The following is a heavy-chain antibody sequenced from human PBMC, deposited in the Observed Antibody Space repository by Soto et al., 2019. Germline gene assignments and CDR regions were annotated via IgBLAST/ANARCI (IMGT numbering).Heavy chain of an antibody. J-gene: IGHJ4*02. D-gene: IGHD2-15*01. CDR1: GFTFSSYA. Sequence: GGSLRLSCAGSGFTFSSYAMGWVRQGPGKGLEWVAVVSIGGSTHYADSVRGRFTISRDNSKNTLSLQMNSLTAEDTAVYFCAKRRGAGGHFDYWGQGALVTVSS. CDR3: AKRRGAGGHFDY. V-gene: IGHV3-23*01. CDR2: VSIGGST.